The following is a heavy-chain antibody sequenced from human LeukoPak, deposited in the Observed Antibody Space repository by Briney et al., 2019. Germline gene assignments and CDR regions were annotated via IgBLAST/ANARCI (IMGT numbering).Heavy chain of an antibody. CDR3: ASGGWLQLAFDY. J-gene: IGHJ4*02. V-gene: IGHV1-46*03. D-gene: IGHD5-24*01. CDR1: GYTFTGYY. CDR2: INPSGCST. Sequence: GASVKVSFKASGYTFTGYYIHWVRQSPGQGLEWMGIINPSGCSTSYAHKFQGRVTMTRTTSTSTVYMELSSLRSEDTAVYYCASGGWLQLAFDYWGQGTLVTVSS.